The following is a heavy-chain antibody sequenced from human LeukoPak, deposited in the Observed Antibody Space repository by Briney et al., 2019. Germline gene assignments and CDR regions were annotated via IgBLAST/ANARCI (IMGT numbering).Heavy chain of an antibody. CDR1: GFTFSSYA. CDR3: ARELRSHFDY. D-gene: IGHD4-17*01. Sequence: GGSLRLSCAASGFTFSSYAMSWVRQAPGKGLEWVAVISYDGSNKYYADSVKGRFTISRDNSKNTLYLQMNSLRAEDTAVYYCARELRSHFDYWGQGTLVTVSS. J-gene: IGHJ4*02. V-gene: IGHV3-30*04. CDR2: ISYDGSNK.